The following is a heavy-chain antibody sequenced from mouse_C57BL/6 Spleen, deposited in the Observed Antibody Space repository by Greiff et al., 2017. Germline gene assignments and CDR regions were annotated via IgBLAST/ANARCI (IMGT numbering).Heavy chain of an antibody. V-gene: IGHV5-9-1*02. Sequence: DVLLVESGEGLVKPGGSLKLSCAASGFTFSSYAMSWVRQTPEKRLEWVAYISSGGDYIYYADTVKGRFTISRDNARNTLYLQMSSLKSEDTAMYYCTRKDYGSVLDYWGQGTTLTVSS. CDR1: GFTFSSYA. D-gene: IGHD1-1*01. CDR3: TRKDYGSVLDY. J-gene: IGHJ2*01. CDR2: ISSGGDYI.